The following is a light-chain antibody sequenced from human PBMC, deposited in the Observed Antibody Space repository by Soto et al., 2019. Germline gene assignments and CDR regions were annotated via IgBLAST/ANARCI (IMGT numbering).Light chain of an antibody. J-gene: IGKJ5*01. CDR3: QQYGSSIT. CDR2: GTS. Sequence: EIVLTQTPRTLSLSPGERETLPCRASLSVKSSYVAWHQHKPGHAPRLLIYGTSSRATGIADRFSGSGSGTDFTLTSSRLEPEDFAVYYCQQYGSSITFGQGTRLEIK. V-gene: IGKV3-20*01. CDR1: LSVKSSY.